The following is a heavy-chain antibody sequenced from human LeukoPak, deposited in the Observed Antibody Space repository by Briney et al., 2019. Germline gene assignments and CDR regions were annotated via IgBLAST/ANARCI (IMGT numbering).Heavy chain of an antibody. J-gene: IGHJ6*02. V-gene: IGHV5-51*01. Sequence: GESLKISCKGSGYSFTSYWIAWVRQMPGKGLDWMGIIHPGDSDTRYSPSFQGQVTFSADKSISTAYLQWSSLQASDTAMYYCARATTVTKYYYYYGMDVWGQGTTVTVSS. CDR2: IHPGDSDT. CDR3: ARATTVTKYYYYYGMDV. CDR1: GYSFTSYW. D-gene: IGHD4-17*01.